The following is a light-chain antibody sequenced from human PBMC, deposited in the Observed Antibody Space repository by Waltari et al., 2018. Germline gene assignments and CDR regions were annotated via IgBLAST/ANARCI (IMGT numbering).Light chain of an antibody. CDR3: HQYGDSPQT. CDR1: QGVSSSY. Sequence: EIVLTQSPDTLSLSPGDRATHSCRASQGVSSSYLAWYQHQPGQAPRLLIFGASNRATGIPDRFSGSESGTDFTLTISRLEPDDFAVYYCHQYGDSPQTFGQGTKVEIK. CDR2: GAS. J-gene: IGKJ1*01. V-gene: IGKV3-20*01.